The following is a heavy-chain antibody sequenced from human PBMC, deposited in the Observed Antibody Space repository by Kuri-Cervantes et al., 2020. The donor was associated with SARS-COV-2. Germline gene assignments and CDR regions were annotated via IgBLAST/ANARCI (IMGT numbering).Heavy chain of an antibody. D-gene: IGHD1-1*01. CDR3: VRDGDHWNFDY. J-gene: IGHJ4*02. CDR2: INPDGSYT. V-gene: IGHV3-74*01. CDR1: GFTFSGHW. Sequence: GESLKIPCAASGFTFSGHWIHWVRQAPGKGLVWVSRINPDGSYTNNADSVKGRFTLSRDNAKNMPFLQMNSLRAEDTAVYYCVRDGDHWNFDYWGQGTLVTVSS.